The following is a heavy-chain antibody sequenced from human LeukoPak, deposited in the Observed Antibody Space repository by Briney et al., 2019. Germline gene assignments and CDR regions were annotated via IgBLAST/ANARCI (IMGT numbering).Heavy chain of an antibody. CDR1: GYSISTGYF. Sequence: SETLSLTCAVSGYSISTGYFWGWIRQPPGKGLEWIGSMYHAGSTYYNPSLKSRVTISVDTSRNQFSLKLSSVTVADTAVYYCARDRSGGYSLDYWGQGTLVTVSS. CDR2: MYHAGST. V-gene: IGHV4-38-2*02. CDR3: ARDRSGGYSLDY. J-gene: IGHJ4*02. D-gene: IGHD2-15*01.